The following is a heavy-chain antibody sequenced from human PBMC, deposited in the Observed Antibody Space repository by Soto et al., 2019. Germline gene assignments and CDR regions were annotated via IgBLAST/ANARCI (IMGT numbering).Heavy chain of an antibody. D-gene: IGHD2-2*02. CDR3: ARHVRRYCSSTSCYTSLYYYGMDV. Sequence: GESLKISCKGSGYSFTSYWISWVRQMPGKGLEWMGRIDPSDSYTNYSPSFRGHVTISADKSISTAYLQWSSLKASDTAMYYCARHVRRYCSSTSCYTSLYYYGMDVWGQGTTVTVSS. CDR2: IDPSDSYT. V-gene: IGHV5-10-1*01. CDR1: GYSFTSYW. J-gene: IGHJ6*02.